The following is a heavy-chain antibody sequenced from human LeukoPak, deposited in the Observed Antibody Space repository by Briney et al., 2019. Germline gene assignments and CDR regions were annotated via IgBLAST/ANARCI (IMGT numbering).Heavy chain of an antibody. V-gene: IGHV4-61*01. J-gene: IGHJ4*02. CDR2: IYYSGST. D-gene: IGHD3-9*01. Sequence: SQTLSLTCAVSGGSISSGSYYWSWIRQPPGKGLEWIGYIYYSGSTNYNPSLKRRVTISVDTSKNQFSLKLSSVTAADTAVYYCARDGSFDILTGNDLDYWGQGTLVTVSS. CDR3: ARDGSFDILTGNDLDY. CDR1: GGSISSGSYY.